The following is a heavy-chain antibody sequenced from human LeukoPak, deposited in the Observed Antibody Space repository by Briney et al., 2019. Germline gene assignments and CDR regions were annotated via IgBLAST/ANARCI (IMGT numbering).Heavy chain of an antibody. D-gene: IGHD5-12*01. CDR3: ARELGGYDYSSFDY. Sequence: PGGSLRLSCAASGFTFSSYAMSWVRQAPGKGLEWVSAISGSGGSTYYADSVKGRFTISRDNAKNTLYLQMNSLRAEDTAVYYCARELGGYDYSSFDYWGQGTLVTVSS. CDR1: GFTFSSYA. CDR2: ISGSGGST. J-gene: IGHJ4*02. V-gene: IGHV3-23*01.